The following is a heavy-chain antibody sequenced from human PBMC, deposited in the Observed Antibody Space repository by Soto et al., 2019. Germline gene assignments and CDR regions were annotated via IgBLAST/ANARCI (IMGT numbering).Heavy chain of an antibody. V-gene: IGHV3-30*18. CDR1: GFTFSSYG. Sequence: PGGSLRLSCAASGFTFSSYGMHWVRQAPGKGLEWVAVISYDGSNKYYADSVKGRFTISRDNSKNTLYLQMNSLRAEDTAVYYCAKDKDSGYDYGMDAWGQGTTVTVSS. J-gene: IGHJ6*02. CDR3: AKDKDSGYDYGMDA. D-gene: IGHD1-26*01. CDR2: ISYDGSNK.